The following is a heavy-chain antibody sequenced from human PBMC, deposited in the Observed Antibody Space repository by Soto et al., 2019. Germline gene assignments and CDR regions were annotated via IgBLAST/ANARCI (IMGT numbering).Heavy chain of an antibody. CDR1: GFTFSSYS. CDR2: ISSSSSYI. V-gene: IGHV3-21*01. Sequence: GGSLRLSCAASGFTFSSYSMNWVRQAPGKGLEWASSISSSSSYIYYADSVKGRFTISRDNAKNSLYLQMNSLRAEDTAVYYCARDLHGFDFYWGQGTLVTVSS. D-gene: IGHD3-9*01. CDR3: ARDLHGFDFY. J-gene: IGHJ4*02.